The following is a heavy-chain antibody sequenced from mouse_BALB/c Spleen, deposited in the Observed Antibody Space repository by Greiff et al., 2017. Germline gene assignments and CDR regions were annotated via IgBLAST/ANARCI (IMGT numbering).Heavy chain of an antibody. CDR3: ARGGYGKRYAMDY. D-gene: IGHD2-10*02. Sequence: DVMLVESGGGLVKPGGSLKLSCAASGFTFSSYAMSWVRQTPEKRLEWVASISSGGSTYYPDSVKGRFTISRDNARNILYLQMSSLRSEDTAMYYCARGGYGKRYAMDYWGQGTSVTVSS. CDR1: GFTFSSYA. CDR2: ISSGGST. J-gene: IGHJ4*01. V-gene: IGHV5-6-5*01.